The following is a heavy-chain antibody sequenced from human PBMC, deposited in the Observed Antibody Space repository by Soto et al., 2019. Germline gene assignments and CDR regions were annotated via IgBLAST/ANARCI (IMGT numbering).Heavy chain of an antibody. V-gene: IGHV3-74*01. CDR2: ISPDGSNR. CDR1: GSTFSTYW. CDR3: ASWGNIVPVSPTDFDH. D-gene: IGHD3-16*01. Sequence: GCLLPACAASGSTFSTYWMNGVRQTPGKGLMWVSRISPDGSNRGYADSVEGRFTVSRDNAKNTLYLQMHSLRAEDTAMYYCASWGNIVPVSPTDFDHWGEGTLVTVSS. J-gene: IGHJ4*02.